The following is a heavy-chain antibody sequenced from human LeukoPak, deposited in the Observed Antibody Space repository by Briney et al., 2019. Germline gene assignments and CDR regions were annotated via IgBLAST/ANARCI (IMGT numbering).Heavy chain of an antibody. CDR2: INLNSGGI. CDR3: ARESGYCSSTSCEPFDP. D-gene: IGHD2-2*03. Sequence: ASVKVSCKTSGYSFTDYYMHWVRQAPGQGLEWMGWINLNSGGIKYAQKFQGRVTMTRDTSITTAYMELSSLLSDDTAVYYCARESGYCSSTSCEPFDPWGQGTLVTVSS. V-gene: IGHV1-2*02. CDR1: GYSFTDYY. J-gene: IGHJ5*02.